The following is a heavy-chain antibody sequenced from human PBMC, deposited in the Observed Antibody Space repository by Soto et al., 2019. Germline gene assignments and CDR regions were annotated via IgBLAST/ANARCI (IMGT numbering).Heavy chain of an antibody. D-gene: IGHD2-8*01. J-gene: IGHJ6*02. Sequence: PGGSLRLSCAASGFTVNSHAMSWVRQAPGKGLEWVASISGSGDGTYYGDSVKGRFTISRDSSSSTLYLQMNNLRGEDTAVYFCTKSRRGILMVYGFGGRGVCGQGPTVTVCS. CDR2: ISGSGDGT. CDR1: GFTVNSHA. V-gene: IGHV3-23*01. CDR3: TKSRRGILMVYGFGGRGV.